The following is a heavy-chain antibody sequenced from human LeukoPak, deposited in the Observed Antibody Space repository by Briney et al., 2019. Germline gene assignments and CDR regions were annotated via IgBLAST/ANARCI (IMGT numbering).Heavy chain of an antibody. V-gene: IGHV4-39*01. CDR2: IYYSGST. CDR1: GGSISSSSYY. D-gene: IGHD1-1*01. Sequence: KPSETLSLTCTVPGGSISSSSYYWGWIRQPPGKGLEWIGSIYYSGSTYYNPSLKSRVTISVDTSKNQFSLKPSSVTAADTAVYYCARLELEPTSWFDPWGQGTLVTVSS. CDR3: ARLELEPTSWFDP. J-gene: IGHJ5*02.